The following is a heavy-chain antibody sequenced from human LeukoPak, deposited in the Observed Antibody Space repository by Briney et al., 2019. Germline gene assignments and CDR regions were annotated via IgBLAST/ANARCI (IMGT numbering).Heavy chain of an antibody. CDR1: GFTFSSYA. Sequence: PGGSLRLSCAASGFTFSSYAMSWVRQAPGKGLEWDSAISGSGGSTYYADSVKGRFTITRDNSKNTLYLQMNSLRAEDTAVYYRAKDPYYYGSGSYVDYWGQGTLVTVSS. D-gene: IGHD3-10*01. CDR2: ISGSGGST. J-gene: IGHJ4*02. V-gene: IGHV3-23*01. CDR3: AKDPYYYGSGSYVDY.